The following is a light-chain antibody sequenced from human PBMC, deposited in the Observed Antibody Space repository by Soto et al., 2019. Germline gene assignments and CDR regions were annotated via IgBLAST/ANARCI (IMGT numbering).Light chain of an antibody. Sequence: EIVLTQSPGTLSLSPGERATLSCRASQSVSSTYLAWYQQKPGQAPRLLIYGASSRATGIPDRFSGSGSGTDFTLAIRRLEPEDLAVYDCQEYGSSPYTFGQGTKLEIK. J-gene: IGKJ2*01. V-gene: IGKV3-20*01. CDR2: GAS. CDR1: QSVSSTY. CDR3: QEYGSSPYT.